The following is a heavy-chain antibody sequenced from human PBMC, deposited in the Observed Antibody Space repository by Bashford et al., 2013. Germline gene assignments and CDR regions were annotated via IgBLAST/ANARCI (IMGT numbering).Heavy chain of an antibody. J-gene: IGHJ4*02. V-gene: IGHV3-30-3*02. CDR2: ISYDGRTK. D-gene: IGHD1-1*01. CDR3: AKDGRQQYLGHSHLDS. Sequence: WSGQAPGKGAGSGWAVISYDGRTKYYSDSVRGRFSIYRDNSKNTVYLEMNSLFGEDTAVYYCAKDGRQQYLGHSHLDSWGQGTLVTVSS.